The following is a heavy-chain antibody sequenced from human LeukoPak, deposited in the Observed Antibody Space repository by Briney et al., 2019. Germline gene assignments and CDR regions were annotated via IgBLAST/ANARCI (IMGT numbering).Heavy chain of an antibody. CDR1: GFTFSSYE. CDR3: ARDYGGSSPFDH. CDR2: ISSSGSTI. D-gene: IGHD4-23*01. V-gene: IGHV3-48*03. J-gene: IGHJ4*02. Sequence: PGGSLRLSCAASGFTFSSYEMHWVRQAPGQGLEWVSYISSSGSTIYYADSVKGRFTISRDNAKNSLYLQMNSLRAEDTAVYYCARDYGGSSPFDHWGQGTLVTVSS.